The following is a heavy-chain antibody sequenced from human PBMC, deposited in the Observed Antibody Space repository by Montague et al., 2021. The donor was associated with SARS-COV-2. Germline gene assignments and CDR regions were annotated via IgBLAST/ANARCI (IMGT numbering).Heavy chain of an antibody. D-gene: IGHD3-3*01. J-gene: IGHJ4*02. CDR1: GGSNSSYY. CDR3: ARVKWGYYEDLGVSAHFDY. V-gene: IGHV4-59*01. CDR2: IYYSGST. Sequence: SETLSLTCTVSGGSNSSYYWSWIRQTPGKRLEWIGYIYYSGSTNYNPSLKSRVTISVNTSKNQFSLELSSVTAADTAVYYCARVKWGYYEDLGVSAHFDYWGQGTLVTVSA.